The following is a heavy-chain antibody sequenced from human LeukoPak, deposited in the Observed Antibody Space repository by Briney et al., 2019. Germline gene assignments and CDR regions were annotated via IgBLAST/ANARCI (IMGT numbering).Heavy chain of an antibody. Sequence: SQTLSLTCTVSGGSISSGSYYWSWIRQPAGKGLEWIGRIYTSGSTNYNPSLKSRVTISVDTSKNQFSLKLSSVTAADTAVYYCASGRYYYYMDVWGKGTTVTISS. CDR1: GGSISSGSYY. V-gene: IGHV4-61*02. CDR2: IYTSGST. CDR3: ASGRYYYYMDV. J-gene: IGHJ6*03.